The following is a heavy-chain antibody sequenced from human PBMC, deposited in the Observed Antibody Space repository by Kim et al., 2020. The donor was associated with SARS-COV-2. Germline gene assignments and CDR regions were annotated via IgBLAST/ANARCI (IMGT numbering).Heavy chain of an antibody. D-gene: IGHD6-6*01. Sequence: PSFQGQVTISADKSISPAYLQWSSLKASDTAMYYCARLGGIAARPYFDYWGQGTLVTVSS. V-gene: IGHV5-51*01. J-gene: IGHJ4*02. CDR3: ARLGGIAARPYFDY.